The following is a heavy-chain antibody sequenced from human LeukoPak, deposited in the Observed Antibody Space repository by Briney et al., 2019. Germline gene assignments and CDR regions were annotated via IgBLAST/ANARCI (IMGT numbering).Heavy chain of an antibody. J-gene: IGHJ4*02. D-gene: IGHD2-21*01. CDR3: AKAPVTTCRGAYCYPFDY. CDR1: GFTLSSYA. Sequence: PGGSLRLSCAASGFTLSSYAMSWVRQAPGKGLGWVSAISDSGNTYHADSVKGRVTISRDSSKNTLFLQMNRLRPEDAAVYYCAKAPVTTCRGAYCYPFDYWGQGTLVTVSS. V-gene: IGHV3-23*01. CDR2: ISDSGNT.